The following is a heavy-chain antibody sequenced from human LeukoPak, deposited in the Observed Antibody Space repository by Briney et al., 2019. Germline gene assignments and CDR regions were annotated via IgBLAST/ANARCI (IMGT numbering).Heavy chain of an antibody. Sequence: GGSLRLSCAASGFTFTSYAMSWVRQAPKKGLEWVSAISGSGGSTYYADSVKGRFTISRDNSKNTLYLQMNSLRAEDTAVYYCTEESTGGIDYWGQGTLVTVSS. CDR1: GFTFTSYA. CDR3: TEESTGGIDY. CDR2: ISGSGGST. D-gene: IGHD1-14*01. V-gene: IGHV3-23*01. J-gene: IGHJ4*02.